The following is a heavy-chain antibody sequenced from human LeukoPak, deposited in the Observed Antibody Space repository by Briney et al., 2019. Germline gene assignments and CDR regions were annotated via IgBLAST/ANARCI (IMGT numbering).Heavy chain of an antibody. J-gene: IGHJ6*03. D-gene: IGHD3-16*01. Sequence: SETLSLTCSVSGDSISVGDYRWSWIRQSPGKGLEWIGYIYYIGTAYYNPSLRSRVALSADTSKNQFSLKLNSVTVADSAVYFCARARGDSPRIYYYMDVWGKGTTVTVSS. CDR2: IYYIGTA. V-gene: IGHV4-30-4*01. CDR1: GDSISVGDYR. CDR3: ARARGDSPRIYYYMDV.